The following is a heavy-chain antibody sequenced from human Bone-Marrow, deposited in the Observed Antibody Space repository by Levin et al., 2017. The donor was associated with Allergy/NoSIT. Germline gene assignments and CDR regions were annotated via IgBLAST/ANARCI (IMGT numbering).Heavy chain of an antibody. Sequence: LSLTCAASGFAFRGYWMQWVRQAPGEGLVWVSRTSTDGSNTQYADSVRGRFTISRDNAKNTVYLQMNSLRAEDTAVYYCARGSYDYWGQGTLVTVSS. D-gene: IGHD1-26*01. CDR1: GFAFRGYW. CDR2: TSTDGSNT. J-gene: IGHJ4*02. CDR3: ARGSYDY. V-gene: IGHV3-74*03.